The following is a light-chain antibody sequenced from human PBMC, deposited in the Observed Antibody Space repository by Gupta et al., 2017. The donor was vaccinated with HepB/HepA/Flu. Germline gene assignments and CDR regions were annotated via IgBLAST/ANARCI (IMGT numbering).Light chain of an antibody. CDR3: QQYNTYST. J-gene: IGKJ1*01. CDR1: QSISDW. V-gene: IGKV1-5*03. CDR2: KAS. Sequence: DIQMTQSPSTLSASVGDRVTITCRASQSISDWLAWYQQKPGKAPKLLIYKASRGESGVPSRFSGSGSGKEFILTSSSLQTDDFANYYCQQYNTYSTFGQGTKVEVK.